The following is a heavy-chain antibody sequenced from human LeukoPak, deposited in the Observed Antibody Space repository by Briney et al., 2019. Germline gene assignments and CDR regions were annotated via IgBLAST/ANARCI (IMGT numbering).Heavy chain of an antibody. V-gene: IGHV3-30*02. CDR3: AKEPPGYYYYRSGYGLGIFDY. Sequence: GGSLRLSCAASYFIFSSHGMHWVRQAPGKGLEWVAFIRYDGSNKYYADSVKGRFTISRDNSKNTLYLQMNSLRAEDTTVYACAKEPPGYYYYRSGYGLGIFDYWGQGTLVTVSS. J-gene: IGHJ4*02. D-gene: IGHD3-22*01. CDR2: IRYDGSNK. CDR1: YFIFSSHG.